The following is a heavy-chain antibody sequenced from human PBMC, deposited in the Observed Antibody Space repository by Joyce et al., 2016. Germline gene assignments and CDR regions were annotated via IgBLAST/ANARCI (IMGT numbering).Heavy chain of an antibody. D-gene: IGHD2-15*01. CDR3: ARLRDSKGFDS. Sequence: VQLVESGGGVVQPGRSLRLSCLTSGFTFSSYGMNWVRQAPGKGLEWVANILFDGSNAFYADSVNGRFTVSRDNSKDTVYLEINSLRADDTAVYFCARLRDSKGFDSWGQGALVIVSS. J-gene: IGHJ4*02. CDR2: ILFDGSNA. CDR1: GFTFSSYG. V-gene: IGHV3-33*05.